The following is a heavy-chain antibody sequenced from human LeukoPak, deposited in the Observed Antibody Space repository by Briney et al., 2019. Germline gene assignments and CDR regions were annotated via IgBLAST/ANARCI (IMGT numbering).Heavy chain of an antibody. D-gene: IGHD6-19*01. V-gene: IGHV1-3*04. J-gene: IGHJ4*02. CDR3: ARSPRSGWYWDY. CDR2: INTGNGNT. Sequence: ASVKVSCKASGYTFTSYAMHWVRQAPGQRLECMGWINTGNGNTKYSQKFQGRVTITRDASASTAYMEVSSLRSEDTTVYYCARSPRSGWYWDYWGQGTLVTVSS. CDR1: GYTFTSYA.